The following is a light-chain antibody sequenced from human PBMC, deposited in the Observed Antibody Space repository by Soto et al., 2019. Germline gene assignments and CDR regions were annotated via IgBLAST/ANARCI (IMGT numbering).Light chain of an antibody. V-gene: IGLV2-14*01. Sequence: QSALTQPASVSGSPGQSTTISCTGTSSDVGDYNYVSWYQQHPGKAPKLMLYDVSNRPSGISNRFSGSKSGNTASLTISGLQAEDEADYYCRSYTSSSTLFGTGTKLTVL. CDR3: RSYTSSSTL. CDR2: DVS. J-gene: IGLJ1*01. CDR1: SSDVGDYNY.